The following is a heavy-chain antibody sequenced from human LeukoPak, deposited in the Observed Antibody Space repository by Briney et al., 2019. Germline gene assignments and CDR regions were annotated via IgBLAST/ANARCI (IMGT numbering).Heavy chain of an antibody. CDR1: GGSFGGYY. Sequence: SETLSLTCAVYGGSFGGYYWSWIRQPPGKGLEWIGEINHSGSTNYNPSLKSRVTISVDTSKNQFSLKLSSVTAADTAVYYCARHDDYGGYYYYYYGMDVWGQGTTVTVSS. J-gene: IGHJ6*02. CDR3: ARHDDYGGYYYYYYGMDV. CDR2: INHSGST. V-gene: IGHV4-34*01. D-gene: IGHD4-17*01.